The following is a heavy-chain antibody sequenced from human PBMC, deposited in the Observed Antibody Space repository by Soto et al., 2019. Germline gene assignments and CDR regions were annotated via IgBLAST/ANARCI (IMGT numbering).Heavy chain of an antibody. CDR1: GFTFSSYC. Sequence: GGSLRLSCAASGFTFSSYCMSWVRQAPGKGLEWVANIKQDGSEKYYVDSVKGRFTISRDNAKNSLYLQMNSLRAEDTAVYYCARDDYYYYMDVWGKGTTVTVSS. J-gene: IGHJ6*03. V-gene: IGHV3-7*01. CDR2: IKQDGSEK. CDR3: ARDDYYYYMDV.